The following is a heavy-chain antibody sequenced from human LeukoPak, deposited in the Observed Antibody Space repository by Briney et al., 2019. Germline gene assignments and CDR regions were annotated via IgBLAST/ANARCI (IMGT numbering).Heavy chain of an antibody. D-gene: IGHD6-13*01. CDR2: INPNIGDT. CDR1: GYTLTAYY. CDR3: ARINSSRWYDF. Sequence: GASVKVSCKASGYTLTAYYIHWMRQAPGQGLEWMGWINPNIGDTNYAQKFQGRVTMTRDTSISTAYMELSRLRFDDTAVYYCARINSSRWYDFWGQGTLVTVSS. J-gene: IGHJ4*02. V-gene: IGHV1-2*02.